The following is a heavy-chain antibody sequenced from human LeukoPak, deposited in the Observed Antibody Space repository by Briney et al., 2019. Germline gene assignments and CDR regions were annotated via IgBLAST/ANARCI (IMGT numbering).Heavy chain of an antibody. D-gene: IGHD7-27*01. J-gene: IGHJ4*02. V-gene: IGHV1-46*01. CDR3: ARGQLTGDDELFDY. CDR1: GYTFSRYY. Sequence: ASVKVSCKASGYTFSRYYIHWVRQAPGQGLEWMGKMNPSGGTTTYAQKFQGRVTMTRDTPTSTAYMELSSLRSEDTAVYYCARGQLTGDDELFDYWGQGTLVTVSS. CDR2: MNPSGGTT.